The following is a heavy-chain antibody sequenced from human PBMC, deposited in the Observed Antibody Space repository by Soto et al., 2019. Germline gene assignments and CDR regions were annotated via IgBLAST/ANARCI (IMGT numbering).Heavy chain of an antibody. CDR2: INPNSGGT. J-gene: IGHJ4*02. CDR1: GYTFTGYY. V-gene: IGHV1-2*04. Sequence: QVQLVQSGAEVKKPGASVKVSCKASGYTFTGYYMHWVRQAPGQGLEWMGWINPNSGGTNYAQKFQGWVTMTRDTSISTAYMELSRLRSDDTAVYYCARDPSGRPGYCSGGSCYSPEYYFDYWGQGTLVTVSS. CDR3: ARDPSGRPGYCSGGSCYSPEYYFDY. D-gene: IGHD2-15*01.